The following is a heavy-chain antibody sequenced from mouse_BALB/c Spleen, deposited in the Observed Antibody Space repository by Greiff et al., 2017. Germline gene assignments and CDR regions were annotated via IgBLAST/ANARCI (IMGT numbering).Heavy chain of an antibody. CDR1: GYSITSDYA. CDR3: ATGYGNLFAY. J-gene: IGHJ3*01. D-gene: IGHD2-10*02. Sequence: EVQGVESGPGLVKPSQSLSLTCTVTGYSITSDYAWNWIRQFPGNKLEWMGYISYSGSTSYNPSLKSRISITRDTSKNQFFLQLNSVTTEDTATYYCATGYGNLFAYWGQGTLVTVSA. V-gene: IGHV3-2*02. CDR2: ISYSGST.